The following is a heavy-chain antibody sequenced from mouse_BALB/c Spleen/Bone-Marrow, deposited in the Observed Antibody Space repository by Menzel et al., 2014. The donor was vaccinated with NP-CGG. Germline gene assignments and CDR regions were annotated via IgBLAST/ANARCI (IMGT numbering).Heavy chain of an antibody. D-gene: IGHD3-3*01. CDR2: IHLSDSES. Sequence: QVQLKDSGAELVRPGASVKLSCKASGYSFTSYWMNWVKQRPGQGLEWIGMIHLSDSESRLNQKFKDKATLTVDKSSSTAYMQLSSPTSEDSAVYYCTRYDLTARAFAYWGQGTLVTVSA. CDR1: GYSFTSYW. CDR3: TRYDLTARAFAY. J-gene: IGHJ3*01. V-gene: IGHV1-61*01.